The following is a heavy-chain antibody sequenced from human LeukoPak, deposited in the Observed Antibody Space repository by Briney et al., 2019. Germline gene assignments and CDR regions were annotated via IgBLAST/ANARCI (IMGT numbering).Heavy chain of an antibody. V-gene: IGHV1-69*13. CDR1: GGTFGSYA. J-gene: IGHJ6*02. D-gene: IGHD6-19*01. Sequence: GASVKVSCKASGGTFGSYAISWVRQAPGQGLEWMGGIIPIFGTANYAQKFQGRVTITADESTSTAYMELSSLRSEDTAVYYCARVGYRGIAVAGNVGYYYGMDVWGQGTTVTVSS. CDR3: ARVGYRGIAVAGNVGYYYGMDV. CDR2: IIPIFGTA.